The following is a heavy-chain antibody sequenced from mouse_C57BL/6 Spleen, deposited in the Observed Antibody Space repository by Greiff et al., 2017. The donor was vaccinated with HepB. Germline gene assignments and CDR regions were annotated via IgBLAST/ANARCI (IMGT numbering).Heavy chain of an antibody. J-gene: IGHJ2*01. D-gene: IGHD1-1*01. V-gene: IGHV1-66*01. CDR1: GYSFTSYY. CDR2: IYPGSGNT. Sequence: VQLQQSGPELVKPGASVKISCKASGYSFTSYYIHWVKQRPGQGLEWIGWIYPGSGNTKYNEKFKGKATLTADTSSSTAYMQLSSLTSEDSAVYYCARRGGSTSFDYWGQGTTLTVSS. CDR3: ARRGGSTSFDY.